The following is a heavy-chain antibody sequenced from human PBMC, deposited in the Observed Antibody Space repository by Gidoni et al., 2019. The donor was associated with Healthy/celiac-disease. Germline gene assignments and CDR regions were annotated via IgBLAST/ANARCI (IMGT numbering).Heavy chain of an antibody. Sequence: QVQLVQSGAEVTKPGASVKVSCKASGSTFTGYYMHWVRQAPGQGLEWMGWINPNSGGTNYAQKFQGRVTMTRDTTISTAYMELSRLRSDDTAVYYCARDKRYGSGSYVQGWFDPWGQGTLVTVSS. D-gene: IGHD3-10*01. CDR3: ARDKRYGSGSYVQGWFDP. CDR2: INPNSGGT. CDR1: GSTFTGYY. J-gene: IGHJ5*02. V-gene: IGHV1-2*02.